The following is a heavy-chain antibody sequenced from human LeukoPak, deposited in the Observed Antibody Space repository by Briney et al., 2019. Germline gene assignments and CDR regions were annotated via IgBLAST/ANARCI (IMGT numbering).Heavy chain of an antibody. V-gene: IGHV4-39*01. Sequence: SKTLSLTCTVSGGSISSSRYYWGWIRQPPGKGLEWIGSIYYSGSTYYNPSLKSRVTISVDTSKNQFSLKLSSVTAADTAVYYCARQDYDSGGYYSLNYFDYWGQGTLVTVSS. J-gene: IGHJ4*02. CDR1: GGSISSSRYY. D-gene: IGHD3-22*01. CDR3: ARQDYDSGGYYSLNYFDY. CDR2: IYYSGST.